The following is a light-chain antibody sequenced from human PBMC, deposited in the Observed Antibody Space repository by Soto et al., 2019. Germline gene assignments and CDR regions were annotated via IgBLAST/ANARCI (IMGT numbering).Light chain of an antibody. J-gene: IGLJ1*01. CDR2: EVS. CDR1: SSDVGGYNY. V-gene: IGLV2-14*01. CDR3: SSYTSRYV. Sequence: QSVLTQPASVSGSPGQSITISCTGTSSDVGGYNYVSWYQQHPGKAPKLMIYEVSNRPSGVSNRFSGSKSGNTASLTISGLQAEDEADYYCSSYTSRYVFGTGTKLTVL.